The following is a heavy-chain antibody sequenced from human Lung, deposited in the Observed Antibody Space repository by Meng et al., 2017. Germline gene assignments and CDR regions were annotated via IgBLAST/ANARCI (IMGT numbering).Heavy chain of an antibody. J-gene: IGHJ4*02. D-gene: IGHD6-19*01. Sequence: QVQLVQSGAEVKKTGASVKVPCKTSGYTFTSYGISWVRQAPGQGLEGMGWISAYNGNTNYAQKLQGRVTMTTDTSTSTAYMELRSLRSDDTAVYYCARDIGQWLVQRDLDYWGQGTLVTVSS. CDR2: ISAYNGNT. CDR1: GYTFTSYG. CDR3: ARDIGQWLVQRDLDY. V-gene: IGHV1-18*01.